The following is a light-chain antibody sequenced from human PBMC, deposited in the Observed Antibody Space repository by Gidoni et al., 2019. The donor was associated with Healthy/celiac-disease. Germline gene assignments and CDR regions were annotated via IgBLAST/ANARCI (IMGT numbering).Light chain of an antibody. J-gene: IGLJ2*01. V-gene: IGLV2-11*01. CDR1: SSDLGGYND. Sequence: QSALTQPRSVSGCHGQSVTISCTGTSSDLGGYNDVSWYQQHPGKAPKVMIYDVSKRPSGVPHRFSGSKSGNTASLTISGLQADDEADYYCCSYAGSYTFVFGEGTQLTVL. CDR2: DVS. CDR3: CSYAGSYTFV.